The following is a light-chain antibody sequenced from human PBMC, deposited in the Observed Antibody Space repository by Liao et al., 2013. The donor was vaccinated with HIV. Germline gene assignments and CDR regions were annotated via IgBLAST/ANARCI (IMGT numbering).Light chain of an antibody. CDR3: QVWDRNPASVYGSFV. V-gene: IGLV3-1*01. J-gene: IGLJ1*01. CDR1: NLGDKY. CDR2: QDN. Sequence: SYELTQSPSVSVSPGQTASITCSGDNLGDKYASWYQHKPGQSPVLVIYQDNKRPSGIPERISGSNSGNTATLTIIGAQAVDEADYYCQVWDRNPASVYGSFVFGTGTKVSVL.